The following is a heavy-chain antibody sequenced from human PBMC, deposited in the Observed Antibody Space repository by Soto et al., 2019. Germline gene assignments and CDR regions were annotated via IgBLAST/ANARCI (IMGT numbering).Heavy chain of an antibody. CDR1: GGFISSPTYN. CDR2: IYYSGSP. V-gene: IGHV4-39*01. CDR3: ARSPTAVTTPRRDTFDV. Sequence: SGTLSLICTVSGGFISSPTYNCGWIRQPPRKRLEWIGNIYYSGSPYYNPSLKSRVTISVDTSRNQLSLKLSSVTAADTAVYYCARSPTAVTTPRRDTFDVRVTGTMV. J-gene: IGHJ3*01. D-gene: IGHD4-17*01.